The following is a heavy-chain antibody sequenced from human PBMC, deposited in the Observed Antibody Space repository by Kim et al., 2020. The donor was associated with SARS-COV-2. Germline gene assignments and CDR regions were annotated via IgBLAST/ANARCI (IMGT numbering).Heavy chain of an antibody. D-gene: IGHD3-10*01. CDR3: AKDVLYVPGRGYFDS. V-gene: IGHV3-23*01. J-gene: IGHJ4*02. Sequence: ADSVRGRFTISRDNSKNTLYLEMDSRRVDDPAIYYCAKDVLYVPGRGYFDSWGQGVLVTVSS.